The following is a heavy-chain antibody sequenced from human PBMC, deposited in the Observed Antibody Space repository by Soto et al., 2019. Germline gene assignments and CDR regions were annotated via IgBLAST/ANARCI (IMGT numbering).Heavy chain of an antibody. Sequence: QVQLVESGGGLVKPGGSLRLSCAASGFTFSDYYMSWIRQAPGKGLERGSYISSSSSYTNYADSVKGRFTICRDNAKNALELEMNSLRAEDTAVYYCARAGDLGYSGYEGFDYWGQGTLVTVSS. D-gene: IGHD5-12*01. CDR3: ARAGDLGYSGYEGFDY. V-gene: IGHV3-11*06. J-gene: IGHJ4*02. CDR1: GFTFSDYY. CDR2: ISSSSSYT.